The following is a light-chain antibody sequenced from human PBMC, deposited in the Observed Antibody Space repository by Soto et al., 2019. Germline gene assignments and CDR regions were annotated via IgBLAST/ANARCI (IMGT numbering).Light chain of an antibody. J-gene: IGLJ1*01. V-gene: IGLV2-14*03. CDR1: SSDVGGYNY. CDR2: EVS. CDR3: SSYTSSHNLPPYV. Sequence: QSALTQPASVSGSPGQSITISCTGTSSDVGGYNYVAWFQQYPGKVPRLLIYEVSKRPSGVSDRFSGSKSVNTASLTISRLQPEDEADYYCSSYTSSHNLPPYVFGAGTKLTVL.